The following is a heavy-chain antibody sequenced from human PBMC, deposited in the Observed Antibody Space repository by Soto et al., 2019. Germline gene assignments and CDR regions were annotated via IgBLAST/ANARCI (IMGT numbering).Heavy chain of an antibody. D-gene: IGHD3-22*01. CDR3: AKYPVTMIVVSACAFDI. CDR1: GFTFSSYA. Sequence: PGGSLSLSCAASGFTFSSYAMSWVRKAPGKGLEWVSAISGSGGSTYYAHSVRGRFTISRDNSNNTLYLQMNSLRADDKAVYYCAKYPVTMIVVSACAFDIWGQGTMVTVSS. J-gene: IGHJ3*02. CDR2: ISGSGGST. V-gene: IGHV3-23*01.